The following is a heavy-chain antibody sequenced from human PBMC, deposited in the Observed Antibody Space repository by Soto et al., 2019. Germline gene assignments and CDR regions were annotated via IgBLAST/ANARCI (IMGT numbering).Heavy chain of an antibody. Sequence: SETLSLTCAVYGGSFSGYYWSWIRQPPGKGLEWIGEINHSGSTNYNPSLKSRVTISVDTSKNQFSLKLSSVTASDTAMYYCAIHQSSSRHPAAAGRPRVFDYWGQGTLVTVSS. CDR3: AIHQSSSRHPAAAGRPRVFDY. V-gene: IGHV4-34*01. CDR1: GGSFSGYY. CDR2: INHSGST. D-gene: IGHD6-13*01. J-gene: IGHJ4*02.